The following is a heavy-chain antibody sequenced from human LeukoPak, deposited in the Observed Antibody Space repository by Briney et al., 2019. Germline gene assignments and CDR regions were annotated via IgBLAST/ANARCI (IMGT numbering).Heavy chain of an antibody. Sequence: PGGSLRLSCTASGFSFGDYDMSWVRQAPGKGLEWVSFIRSKAYGGTTEYAAAVKGRFTISRDDSKRIAYLQMNSLRTEDTATYYCTREIMITFGGVIALPYWGQGTLVTVSS. CDR3: TREIMITFGGVIALPY. CDR2: IRSKAYGGTT. V-gene: IGHV3-49*04. J-gene: IGHJ4*02. D-gene: IGHD3-16*02. CDR1: GFSFGDYD.